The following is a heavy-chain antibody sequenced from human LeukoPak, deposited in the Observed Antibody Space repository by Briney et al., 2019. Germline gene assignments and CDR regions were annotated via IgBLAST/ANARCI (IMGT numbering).Heavy chain of an antibody. CDR1: GFTFSSYA. CDR3: AKGGLLPAHVGPIDC. D-gene: IGHD1-26*01. J-gene: IGHJ4*02. V-gene: IGHV3-23*01. CDR2: GSGRST. Sequence: GGSLRLSCAASGFTFSSYAMIWVRQAPGKGLEWDSSGSGRSTYYADSVKGRFTISRDNSKNTLYLQMNSLRAEDTAVYYCAKGGLLPAHVGPIDCWGQGTLVTVSS.